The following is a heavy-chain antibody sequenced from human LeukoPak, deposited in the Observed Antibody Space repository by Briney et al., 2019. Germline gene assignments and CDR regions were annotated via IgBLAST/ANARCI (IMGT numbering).Heavy chain of an antibody. J-gene: IGHJ4*02. V-gene: IGHV4-59*08. D-gene: IGHD2-2*01. Sequence: PSETLSLTCTVSGGSISDNYWSWIRQPPGKGLEWIGNISNSGSTNYNPSLKSRVSISVDTSKNQFSLRLSSVTAADTAVYYCARRAGYCSSASCYSVFDYWGQGTLVTVSS. CDR1: GGSISDNY. CDR2: ISNSGST. CDR3: ARRAGYCSSASCYSVFDY.